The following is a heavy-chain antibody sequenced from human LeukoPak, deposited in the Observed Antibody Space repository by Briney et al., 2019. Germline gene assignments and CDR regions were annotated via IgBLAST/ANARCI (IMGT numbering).Heavy chain of an antibody. CDR3: ARDRCSGGSCYKLPSFDY. Sequence: PGGSLRLSCAVSGFTFSSYNMNWVRQAPGKGLEWVSSISSSSSYIYYADSVKGRFTISRDNAKNSLYLQMNSLRAEDTAVYYCARDRCSGGSCYKLPSFDYWGQGTLVTVSS. D-gene: IGHD2-15*01. CDR2: ISSSSSYI. CDR1: GFTFSSYN. J-gene: IGHJ4*02. V-gene: IGHV3-21*01.